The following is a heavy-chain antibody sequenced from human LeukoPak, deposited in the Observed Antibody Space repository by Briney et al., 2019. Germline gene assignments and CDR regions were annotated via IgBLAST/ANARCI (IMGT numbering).Heavy chain of an antibody. J-gene: IGHJ5*02. CDR3: ARLGAYYDNLTGYSPLSWFDP. CDR1: GGSISSGDYY. V-gene: IGHV4-30-4*08. Sequence: SETLSLTCTVSGGSISSGDYYWSWIRQPPGKGLEWIGYIYYSGSTYYNPSLKSRVTISVDTSKNQFSLKLSSVTAADTAVYYCARLGAYYDNLTGYSPLSWFDPWGQGTLVTVSS. CDR2: IYYSGST. D-gene: IGHD3-9*01.